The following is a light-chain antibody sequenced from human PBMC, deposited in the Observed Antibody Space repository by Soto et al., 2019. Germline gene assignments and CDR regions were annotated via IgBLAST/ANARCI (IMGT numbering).Light chain of an antibody. CDR2: GAS. CDR1: QSVSSNS. J-gene: IGKJ1*01. V-gene: IGKV3-20*01. CDR3: QQYGSSPWT. Sequence: EIVLTQSPGTLCLSPGERATLSCRASQSVSSNSLAWYQQKPGQAPRLLIYGASSRATGIPDRFSGSGSGTDFTLTISRLEPEDFAVYYCQQYGSSPWTFGQGTKVEIK.